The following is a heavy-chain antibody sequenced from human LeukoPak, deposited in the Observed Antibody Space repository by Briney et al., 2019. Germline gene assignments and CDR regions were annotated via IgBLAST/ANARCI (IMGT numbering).Heavy chain of an antibody. Sequence: GGSLRLSCAASGFTFSSNWMDWVRQARGKGLVWVSRINSDGSRTDSADTVKGRFTISRDNAKNTLYLQMNSLRAEDTAVYYCARGEYYFDYWGQGTLVTVSS. CDR3: ARGEYYFDY. V-gene: IGHV3-74*01. J-gene: IGHJ4*02. CDR1: GFTFSSNW. CDR2: INSDGSRT.